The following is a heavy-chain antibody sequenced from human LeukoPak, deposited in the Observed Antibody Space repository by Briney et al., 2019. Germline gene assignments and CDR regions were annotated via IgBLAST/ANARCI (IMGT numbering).Heavy chain of an antibody. V-gene: IGHV3-23*01. CDR3: AKDRTNSGFTIDAY. J-gene: IGHJ4*02. CDR2: ISGRGST. D-gene: IGHD5-12*01. Sequence: GGSPRLSRAASGFTFSTFAMNWVRHAPAKGLGGVSTISGRGSTYYADSVKGRCTISRDDSKNTVYLQMSSLRAEDTAVYYCAKDRTNSGFTIDAYWGQGTLVTVSS. CDR1: GFTFSTFA.